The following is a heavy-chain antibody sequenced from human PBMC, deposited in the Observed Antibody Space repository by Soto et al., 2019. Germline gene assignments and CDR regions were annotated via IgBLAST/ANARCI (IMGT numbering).Heavy chain of an antibody. J-gene: IGHJ4*02. V-gene: IGHV3-23*01. Sequence: GGSLRLSYAASGFTFNPYVMSWVRQAPGKGLEWVSEISGNSANTYYADSVKGRFTISRDNSKDTLYLQMNSLRADDTAVYYCAKKLGPVDGRKEPLDYWGQGTLVTVSS. CDR2: ISGNSANT. D-gene: IGHD1-26*01. CDR3: AKKLGPVDGRKEPLDY. CDR1: GFTFNPYV.